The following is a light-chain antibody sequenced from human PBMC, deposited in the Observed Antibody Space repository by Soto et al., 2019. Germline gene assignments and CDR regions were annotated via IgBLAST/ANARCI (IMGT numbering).Light chain of an antibody. Sequence: QSVLTQPSSGSGSPGQSITISCTGTSSDVGGYNSVSWFQQHPSKAPKLIIYEVSHRPSGVSIRFSGSKSGNTASLTISGLQAEDEADYYCNSYRHSTTLAFRTGTKVTVL. J-gene: IGLJ1*01. CDR3: NSYRHSTTLA. CDR2: EVS. V-gene: IGLV2-14*01. CDR1: SSDVGGYNS.